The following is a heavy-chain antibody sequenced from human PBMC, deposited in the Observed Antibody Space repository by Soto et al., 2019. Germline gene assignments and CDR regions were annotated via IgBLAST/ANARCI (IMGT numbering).Heavy chain of an antibody. V-gene: IGHV3-21*01. J-gene: IGHJ6*02. CDR3: ARGFYDFWSGYYTGYYYYYGMDV. CDR1: GFTFSSYS. Sequence: SGGSLRLSCAASGFTFSSYSMNWVRQAPGKGLEWVSSISSSSSYIYYADSVKGRFTISRDNAKNSLYLQMNSLRAEDTAVYYCARGFYDFWSGYYTGYYYYYGMDVWGQGTTVTVSS. D-gene: IGHD3-3*01. CDR2: ISSSSSYI.